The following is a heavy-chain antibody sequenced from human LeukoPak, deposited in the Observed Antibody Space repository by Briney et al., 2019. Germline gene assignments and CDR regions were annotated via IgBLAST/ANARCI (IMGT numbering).Heavy chain of an antibody. V-gene: IGHV1-46*01. CDR1: GYSFSDYS. CDR2: IDPNGGTT. J-gene: IGHJ4*02. D-gene: IGHD4-17*01. Sequence: ASVKVSCKASGYSFSDYSIDWVRQAPGQGLEWVGTIDPNGGTTSLAQKFQGRVTLTRDMSTNTVSMELRSLRPEDTAVYFCAREGGTREYNGDTWRHFFDFWGQGTLVTVSA. CDR3: AREGGTREYNGDTWRHFFDF.